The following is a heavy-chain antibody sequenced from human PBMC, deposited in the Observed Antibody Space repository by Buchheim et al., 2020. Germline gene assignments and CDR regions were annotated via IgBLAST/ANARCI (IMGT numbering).Heavy chain of an antibody. Sequence: QVQLQQWGAGLLKPSETLSLTCAVYGGSFSGYYWSWIRQPPGKGLEWIGEINHSGSTNYNPSLKSRVTISVDTSKNQFSLMLSSVTAADTAVYYCARAWGSSWQIFDYWGQGTL. CDR1: GGSFSGYY. J-gene: IGHJ4*02. D-gene: IGHD6-13*01. CDR2: INHSGST. V-gene: IGHV4-34*01. CDR3: ARAWGSSWQIFDY.